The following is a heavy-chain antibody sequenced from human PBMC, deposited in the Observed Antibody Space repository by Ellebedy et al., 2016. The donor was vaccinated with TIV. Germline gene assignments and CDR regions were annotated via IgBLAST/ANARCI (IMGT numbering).Heavy chain of an antibody. V-gene: IGHV3-48*04. CDR3: ARDLDYGGNS. CDR1: GFTFSRYA. J-gene: IGHJ4*02. D-gene: IGHD4-23*01. CDR2: ISASSANI. Sequence: PGGSLRLSCAASGFTFSRYAMNWIRQAPGKGLEWVSYISASSANIHYADSVKGRFTISRDNAKNTLYLQMNSLRAEDTAVYYCARDLDYGGNSWGQGTLVTVSS.